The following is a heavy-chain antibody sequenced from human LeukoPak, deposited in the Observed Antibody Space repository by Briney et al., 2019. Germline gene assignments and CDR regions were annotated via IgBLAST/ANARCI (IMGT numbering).Heavy chain of an antibody. CDR2: ISYDGSNK. CDR3: ASLYGSGSYSTPDYLDY. Sequence: PGGSLRLSCAASGFTFSSYAMHWVRQAPGKGLEWVAVISYDGSNKYYADSVKGRFTISRDNSKNTLYLQMNSLRAEDTAVYYCASLYGSGSYSTPDYLDYWGQGTLVTVSS. CDR1: GFTFSSYA. J-gene: IGHJ4*02. D-gene: IGHD3-10*01. V-gene: IGHV3-30*04.